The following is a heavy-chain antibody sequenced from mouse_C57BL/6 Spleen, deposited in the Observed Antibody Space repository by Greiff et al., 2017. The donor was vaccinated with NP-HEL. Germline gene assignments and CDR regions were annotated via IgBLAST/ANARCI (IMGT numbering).Heavy chain of an antibody. CDR1: GFTFSSYA. CDR2: ISDGGSYT. CDR3: ATGTSIAY. Sequence: EVHLVESGGGLVKPGGSLKLSCAASGFTFSSYAMSWVRQTPEKRLEWVATISDGGSYTYYPDNVKGRFTISRDNAKNNLYLQMSHLKSEDTAMYYCATGTSIAYWGQGTLVTVSA. D-gene: IGHD4-1*01. J-gene: IGHJ3*01. V-gene: IGHV5-4*01.